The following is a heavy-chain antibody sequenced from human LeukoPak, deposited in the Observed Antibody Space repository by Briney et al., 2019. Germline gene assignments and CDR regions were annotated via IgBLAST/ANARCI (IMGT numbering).Heavy chain of an antibody. CDR2: IIPIFGTA. J-gene: IGHJ6*03. Sequence: SGGSLRLSCAASGFTFSSYAISWVRQAPGQGLEWMGGIIPIFGTANYAQKFQGRVTITADESTSTAYMELSSLRSEDTAVYYCASYSGSYSRYYYYYYMDVWGKGTTVTISS. CDR3: ASYSGSYSRYYYYYYMDV. D-gene: IGHD1-26*01. CDR1: GFTFSSYA. V-gene: IGHV1-69*01.